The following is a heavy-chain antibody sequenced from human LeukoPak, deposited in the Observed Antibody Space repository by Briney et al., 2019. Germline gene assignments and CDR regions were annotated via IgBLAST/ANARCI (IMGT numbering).Heavy chain of an antibody. CDR2: IKSKTDGGTT. J-gene: IGHJ4*02. CDR1: GFTFSSYA. CDR3: TTEWVPPGDY. V-gene: IGHV3-15*01. Sequence: GGSLRLSCAGSGFTFSSYAMSWVRQAPGKGLEWVGRIKSKTDGGTTDYAAPVKGRFTISRDDSKNTLYLQMNSLKTEDTAVYYCTTEWVPPGDYWGQGTLVTVSS. D-gene: IGHD2-2*01.